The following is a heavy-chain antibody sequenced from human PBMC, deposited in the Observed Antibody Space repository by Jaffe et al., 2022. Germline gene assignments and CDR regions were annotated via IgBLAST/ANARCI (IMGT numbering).Heavy chain of an antibody. J-gene: IGHJ5*02. CDR3: ARDGGPHYDFWSGYYGVFSVWFDP. D-gene: IGHD3-3*01. CDR2: INTNTGNP. Sequence: QVQLVQSGSELKKPGASVKVSCKASGYTFTSYAMNWVRQAPGQGLEWMGWINTNTGNPTYAQGFTGRFVFSLDTSVSTAYLQISSLKAEDTAVYYCARDGGPHYDFWSGYYGVFSVWFDPWGQGTLVTVSS. CDR1: GYTFTSYA. V-gene: IGHV7-4-1*02.